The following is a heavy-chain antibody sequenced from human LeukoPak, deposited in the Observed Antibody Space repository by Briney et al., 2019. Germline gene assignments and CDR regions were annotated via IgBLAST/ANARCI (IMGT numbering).Heavy chain of an antibody. D-gene: IGHD3-9*01. CDR3: ASALEGPTGNWFDP. CDR2: IYYSGST. Sequence: SETLSLTCTVSGGSISSYYWSWIRQPPGKGLEWVGYIYYSGSTNYNPSLKSRVTISVDTSKNQFSLKLSSVTAADTAVYYCASALEGPTGNWFDPWGQGTLVTVSS. V-gene: IGHV4-59*01. CDR1: GGSISSYY. J-gene: IGHJ5*02.